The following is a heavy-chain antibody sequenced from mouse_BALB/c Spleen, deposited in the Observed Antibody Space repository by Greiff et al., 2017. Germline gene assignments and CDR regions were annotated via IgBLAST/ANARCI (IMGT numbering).Heavy chain of an antibody. CDR2: IWAGGST. Sequence: VQGVESGPGLVAPSQSLSITCTVSGFSLTSYGVHWVRQPPGKGLEWLGVIWAGGSTNYNSALMSRLSISKDNSKSQVFLKMNSLQTDDTAMYYCAREGYDCAMDYWGQGTSVTVSS. J-gene: IGHJ4*01. CDR3: AREGYDCAMDY. CDR1: GFSLTSYG. D-gene: IGHD2-14*01. V-gene: IGHV2-9*02.